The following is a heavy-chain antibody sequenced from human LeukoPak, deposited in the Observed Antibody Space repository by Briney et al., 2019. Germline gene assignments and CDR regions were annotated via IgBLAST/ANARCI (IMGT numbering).Heavy chain of an antibody. V-gene: IGHV3-23*01. J-gene: IGHJ6*03. CDR1: GFTFSSNA. Sequence: PGGSLRLSCAASGFTFSSNAMSWVRQAPGKGLEWVSAISGNGGSTYYADSVKGRFTISRDNSKNTLYLQMNSLRAEDTAVYYCAKDRRSNGSGSPSGYMDVWGKGTTVTVSS. CDR2: ISGNGGST. D-gene: IGHD3-10*01. CDR3: AKDRRSNGSGSPSGYMDV.